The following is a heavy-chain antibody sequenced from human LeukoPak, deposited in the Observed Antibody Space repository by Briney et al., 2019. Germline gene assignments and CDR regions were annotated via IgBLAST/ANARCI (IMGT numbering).Heavy chain of an antibody. D-gene: IGHD3-16*01. CDR3: AREGLGEFADL. V-gene: IGHV3/OR16-10*01. J-gene: IGHJ3*01. CDR1: GFTFSNAW. CDR2: IGTGGRT. Sequence: GGSLRLSCAASGFTFSNAWMSWVRQAPGKGLEWVSAIGTGGRTYYADAVKGRFTISRDNAKNSFYLQMNNLRAGDTAVYYCAREGLGEFADLWGQGTMVTVSS.